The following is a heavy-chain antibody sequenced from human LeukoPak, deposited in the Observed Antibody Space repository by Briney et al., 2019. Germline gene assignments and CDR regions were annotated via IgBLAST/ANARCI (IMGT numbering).Heavy chain of an antibody. J-gene: IGHJ6*03. CDR2: IEEYGSEI. Sequence: GGSLRLSCAASGFTFTSYWMGWVRQAPGKGLEWVANIEEYGSEIYYVDSVKGRFTISRDNTKTSLYLQMNSLRAEDTAVYYCAKGVTNYYYYYMDVWGKGSTVTVSS. CDR3: AKGVTNYYYYYMDV. D-gene: IGHD4-17*01. V-gene: IGHV3-7*03. CDR1: GFTFTSYW.